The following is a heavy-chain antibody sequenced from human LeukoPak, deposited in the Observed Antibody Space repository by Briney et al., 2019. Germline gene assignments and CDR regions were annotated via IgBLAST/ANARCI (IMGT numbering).Heavy chain of an antibody. J-gene: IGHJ6*03. D-gene: IGHD6-13*01. V-gene: IGHV4-59*01. Sequence: SETLSFTCTVSGGSISSYYWSWLRQPPGKGLEWIGHIYYSGSTNYNPSLKSRVTISVDTSKNQFSLKLSSVTAADTAVYYCAGGWVRWGSSGDGHTYYMDVWGKGTTVTVSS. CDR2: IYYSGST. CDR1: GGSISSYY. CDR3: AGGWVRWGSSGDGHTYYMDV.